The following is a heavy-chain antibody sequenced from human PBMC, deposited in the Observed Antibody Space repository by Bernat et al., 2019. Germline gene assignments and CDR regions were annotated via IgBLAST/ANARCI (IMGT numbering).Heavy chain of an antibody. CDR3: AKDLVGALDY. D-gene: IGHD1-26*01. Sequence: VQLVESGGGLVQPGGSLRLSCAASGFTFSSYGMHWVRQAPGKGLEWVAVISYDGSNKYYADSVKGRFTISRDNSKNTLYLQMNSLRAEDTAVYYCAKDLVGALDYWGQGTLVTVSS. J-gene: IGHJ4*02. V-gene: IGHV3-30*18. CDR1: GFTFSSYG. CDR2: ISYDGSNK.